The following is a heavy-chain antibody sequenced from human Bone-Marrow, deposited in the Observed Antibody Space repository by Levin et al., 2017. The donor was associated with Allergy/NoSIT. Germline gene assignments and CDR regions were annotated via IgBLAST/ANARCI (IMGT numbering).Heavy chain of an antibody. CDR3: TTDREVLWFGGNFFDY. V-gene: IGHV3-15*01. D-gene: IGHD3-10*01. Sequence: LSLTCAASGFTFSNAWMSWVRQAPGKGLEWVGRIKSKTDGGTTDYAAPVKGRFTISRDDSKNTLYLQMNSLKTEDTAVYYCTTDREVLWFGGNFFDYWGQGTLVTVSS. J-gene: IGHJ4*02. CDR1: GFTFSNAW. CDR2: IKSKTDGGTT.